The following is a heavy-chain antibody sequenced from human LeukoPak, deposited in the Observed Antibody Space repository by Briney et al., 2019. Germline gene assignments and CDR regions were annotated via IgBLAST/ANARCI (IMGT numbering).Heavy chain of an antibody. CDR3: ARDDVAWNDVHWFDP. D-gene: IGHD1-1*01. CDR1: GFTFSSYS. Sequence: GGSLRLSCAASGFTFSSYSMNWVRQAPGKGLEWVSYISSTGSSIYYADSVKGRFTISRDNAKNSLYLQMSSLRVEDTAVYYCARDDVAWNDVHWFDPWGQGTLVTVSS. V-gene: IGHV3-21*05. J-gene: IGHJ5*02. CDR2: ISSTGSSI.